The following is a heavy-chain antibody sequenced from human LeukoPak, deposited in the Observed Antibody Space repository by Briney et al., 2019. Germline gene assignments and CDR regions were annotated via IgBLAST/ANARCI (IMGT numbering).Heavy chain of an antibody. D-gene: IGHD3-22*01. V-gene: IGHV4-39*07. Sequence: ASETLSLTCTVSGDSISSSSYYWGWIRQPPGKGLEWIGTIYYSGSTYYNPSLKSRVTISVDTSKKQFSLKLSSVTAADTAVYYCARFYIADSSGYYDAFDIWGQGTMVTVSS. CDR1: GDSISSSSYY. CDR3: ARFYIADSSGYYDAFDI. CDR2: IYYSGST. J-gene: IGHJ3*02.